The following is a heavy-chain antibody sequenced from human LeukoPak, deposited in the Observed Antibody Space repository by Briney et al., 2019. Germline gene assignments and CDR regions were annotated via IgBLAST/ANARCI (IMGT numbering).Heavy chain of an antibody. D-gene: IGHD2-2*02. CDR1: GYTFTSYG. J-gene: IGHJ5*02. CDR2: ISAYNGNT. Sequence: ASVEVSCKASGYTFTSYGISWVRQAPGQGLEWMGWISAYNGNTNYAQKLQGRVTMTTDTSTSTAYMELRSLRSDDTAVYYCAREGYCSSTSCYTEWEWFDPWGQGTLVTVSS. CDR3: AREGYCSSTSCYTEWEWFDP. V-gene: IGHV1-18*01.